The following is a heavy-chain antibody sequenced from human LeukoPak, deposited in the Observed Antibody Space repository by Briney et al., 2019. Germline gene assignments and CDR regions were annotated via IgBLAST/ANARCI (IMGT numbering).Heavy chain of an antibody. CDR3: ARNPPPSLGYDFWSGYSQGWFDP. V-gene: IGHV4-39*01. CDR2: IYYSGST. Sequence: SETLSLTCTVSGGSISSSSYYWGWIRQPPGKGLEWIGSIYYSGSTYYSPSLKSRVTISVDTSKNQFSLKLSSVTAADTAVYYCARNPPPSLGYDFWSGYSQGWFDPWGQGTLVTVSS. J-gene: IGHJ5*02. D-gene: IGHD3-3*01. CDR1: GGSISSSSYY.